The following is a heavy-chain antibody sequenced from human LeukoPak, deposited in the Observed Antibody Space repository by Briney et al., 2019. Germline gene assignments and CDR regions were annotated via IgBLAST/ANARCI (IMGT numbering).Heavy chain of an antibody. V-gene: IGHV3-7*01. CDR1: GFTFRNYC. J-gene: IGHJ4*02. CDR3: ARVYYQHSGTSYRHLDY. D-gene: IGHD1-26*01. CDR2: IKQDESEK. Sequence: PGGSLRLSCAASGFTFRNYCMTWVRQVPGKGLEWVASIKQDESEKYFLDSVKARFTISRDNAENSLYLQMHSLRAEDTAVYYCARVYYQHSGTSYRHLDYWGQGTLVTVSS.